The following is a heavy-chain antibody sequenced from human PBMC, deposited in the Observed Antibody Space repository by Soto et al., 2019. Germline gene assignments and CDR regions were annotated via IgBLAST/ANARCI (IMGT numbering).Heavy chain of an antibody. V-gene: IGHV3-21*01. CDR1: GFTFSSYS. J-gene: IGHJ3*02. CDR2: ISSSSSYI. D-gene: IGHD4-17*01. CDR3: ARALPLFGDYEGIDAFDI. Sequence: EVQLVESGGGLVKPGGSLRLSCAASGFTFSSYSMNWVRQAPGKGLEWVSSISSSSSYIYYADSVKGRFTISRDNAKNSLYLQINSLRAEDTAVYYCARALPLFGDYEGIDAFDIWGQGTMVTVSS.